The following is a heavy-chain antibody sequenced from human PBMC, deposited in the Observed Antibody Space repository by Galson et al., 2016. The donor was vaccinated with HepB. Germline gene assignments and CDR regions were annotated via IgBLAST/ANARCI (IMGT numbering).Heavy chain of an antibody. J-gene: IGHJ4*02. Sequence: SLRLSCAVSGFTFSSYAMHWVRQAPGKGLEWVASISSTSAYIYYADSVKGRFTVSRDNAQNSLYLVMSSLRIEDTADYYCARVGTGYEYVYWGQGTLVSVSS. CDR1: GFTFSSYA. CDR2: ISSTSAYI. D-gene: IGHD5-12*01. CDR3: ARVGTGYEYVY. V-gene: IGHV3-21*01.